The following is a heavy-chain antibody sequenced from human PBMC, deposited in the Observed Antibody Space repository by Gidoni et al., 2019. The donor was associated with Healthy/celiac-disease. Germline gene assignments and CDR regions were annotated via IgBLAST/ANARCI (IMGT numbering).Heavy chain of an antibody. CDR3: AKDAENYYYDSSGYYYSY. V-gene: IGHV3-23*01. Sequence: EVQLLESGGGLVHPGCSLRLSFSASGFTFRSSAMSWVRQAPGKGLEWVSAISGSGGSTYYADSVKGRFTISRDNSKNTLYLQMNSLRAEDTAVYYCAKDAENYYYDSSGYYYSYWGQGTLVTVSS. CDR1: GFTFRSSA. D-gene: IGHD3-22*01. J-gene: IGHJ4*02. CDR2: ISGSGGST.